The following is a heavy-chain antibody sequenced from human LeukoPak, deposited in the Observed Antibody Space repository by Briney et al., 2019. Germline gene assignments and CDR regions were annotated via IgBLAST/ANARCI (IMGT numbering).Heavy chain of an antibody. J-gene: IGHJ4*02. V-gene: IGHV3-7*01. Sequence: GGSLRLSCVASGFTFSHYYMSWVRQAPGQGLEWVAHTNQDESVEFHVDSVKGRFTISRDNAKNSLYLQMNSLRADDTAVYYCARDYYGSHDYWGQGALVTVSS. D-gene: IGHD3-10*01. CDR1: GFTFSHYY. CDR2: TNQDESVE. CDR3: ARDYYGSHDY.